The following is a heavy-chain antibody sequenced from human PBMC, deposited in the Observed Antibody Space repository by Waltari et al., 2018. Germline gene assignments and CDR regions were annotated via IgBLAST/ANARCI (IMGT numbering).Heavy chain of an antibody. CDR2: ISYDGSNK. V-gene: IGHV3-30*07. D-gene: IGHD4-4*01. Sequence: QVQLVESGGGVVQPGRSLRLSCAASGFTFSRYAMHWVRQAPGKGLEWVAVISYDGSNKYYADSVKGRFTISRDDSKNMFYLQMNSLRVEDTAMYYCAREGGNFNWMDPWGQGTLVTVS. CDR1: GFTFSRYA. J-gene: IGHJ5*02. CDR3: AREGGNFNWMDP.